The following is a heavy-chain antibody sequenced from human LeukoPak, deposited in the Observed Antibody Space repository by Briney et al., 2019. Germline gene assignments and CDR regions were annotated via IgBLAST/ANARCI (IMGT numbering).Heavy chain of an antibody. Sequence: APVKLSCKASGYTFTSYDINCVRQATGHGLEWMGWMNPYSGNTGYAQKFQGRVTMTRDTSISTAYMELSSLRSEDTAVYYCARSGSPLYCSSTSCSPGAFDIWGHGTMVTVSS. J-gene: IGHJ3*02. V-gene: IGHV1-8*01. CDR3: ARSGSPLYCSSTSCSPGAFDI. D-gene: IGHD2-2*01. CDR2: MNPYSGNT. CDR1: GYTFTSYD.